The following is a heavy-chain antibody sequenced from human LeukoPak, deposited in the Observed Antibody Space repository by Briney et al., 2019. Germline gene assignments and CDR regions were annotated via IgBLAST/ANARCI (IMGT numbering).Heavy chain of an antibody. Sequence: GGSLRLSCAASGFTFSGYWMSWVRQAPGKGLKWVANIKQEGSEKYYVDSVKGRFTISRDNAKNSLYLQMNSLRAEDTAVYYCASVDILTGYSLDYWGQGTLVTVSS. J-gene: IGHJ4*02. CDR2: IKQEGSEK. CDR1: GFTFSGYW. V-gene: IGHV3-7*01. D-gene: IGHD3-9*01. CDR3: ASVDILTGYSLDY.